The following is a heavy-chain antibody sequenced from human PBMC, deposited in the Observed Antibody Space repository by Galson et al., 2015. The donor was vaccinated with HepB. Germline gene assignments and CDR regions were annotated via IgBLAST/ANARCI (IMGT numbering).Heavy chain of an antibody. CDR2: IYYSGST. V-gene: IGHV4-59*01. CDR3: ASFPSGYFDY. D-gene: IGHD1-1*01. J-gene: IGHJ4*02. CDR1: GGSISSYY. Sequence: ETLSLPCTVSGGSISSYYWSWIRQPPGKGLEWIGYIYYSGSTNYNPSLKSRVTISVDTSKNQFSLKLSSVTAADTAVYYCASFPSGYFDYWGQGTLVTVSS.